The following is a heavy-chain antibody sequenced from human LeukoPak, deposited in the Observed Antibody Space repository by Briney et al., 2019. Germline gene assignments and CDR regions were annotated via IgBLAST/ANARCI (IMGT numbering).Heavy chain of an antibody. D-gene: IGHD1-1*01. V-gene: IGHV3-48*03. J-gene: IGHJ4*02. CDR1: GFTFSSLA. CDR3: ARGTGGDY. CDR2: ISYIGRTT. Sequence: GGSLRLSCAASGFTFSSLAMNWVRQAPGKGLEWVSYISYIGRTTYYADSVKGRFTISRDNAKNSLYLQMNGLRAEDTAVYYCARGTGGDYWGQGTLVTVSS.